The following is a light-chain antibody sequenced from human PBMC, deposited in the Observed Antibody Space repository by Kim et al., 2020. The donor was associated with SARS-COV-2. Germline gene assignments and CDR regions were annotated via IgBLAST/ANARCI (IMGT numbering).Light chain of an antibody. V-gene: IGLV1-44*01. J-gene: IGLJ2*01. CDR2: SNN. CDR1: RSNVGSRT. Sequence: GQRVTCSCSGSRSNVGSRTVSWYQRLPGSAPKLLIQSNNQRPSGVPDRFSGSKSATSASLAISGLQSEDEGDYFCATWDDSLNGVVFGGGPTLTVL. CDR3: ATWDDSLNGVV.